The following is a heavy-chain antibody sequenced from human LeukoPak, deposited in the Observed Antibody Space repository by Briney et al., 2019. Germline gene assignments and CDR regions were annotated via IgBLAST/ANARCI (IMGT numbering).Heavy chain of an antibody. Sequence: GGSLRLSCAASGFIFDDYGMSWVRQAPGKGLEWVSSVSRSSTYIYYADSVKGRFTISRDNAQNSLYLQMNSLRVEDTAVYYCARGPSLMVPAPLFEYWGQGTLVTVSS. V-gene: IGHV3-21*01. CDR3: ARGPSLMVPAPLFEY. J-gene: IGHJ4*02. CDR2: VSRSSTYI. D-gene: IGHD3-10*01. CDR1: GFIFDDYG.